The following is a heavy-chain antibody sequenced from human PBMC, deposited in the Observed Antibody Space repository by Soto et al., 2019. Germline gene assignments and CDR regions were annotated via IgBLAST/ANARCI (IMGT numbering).Heavy chain of an antibody. CDR3: ARDRAAVFGVVRDAFDI. CDR1: GNTFTSYG. CDR2: ISAYSGNT. Sequence: QVQLVQSGAEVKKPGASVKVSCKASGNTFTSYGISWVRQAPGQGLEWMGWISAYSGNTKYRQKFQGRVTMTTDTSTSTAYMELRSLRSDDTAVYYCARDRAAVFGVVRDAFDIWGQGTMVTVSS. J-gene: IGHJ3*02. V-gene: IGHV1-18*01. D-gene: IGHD3-3*01.